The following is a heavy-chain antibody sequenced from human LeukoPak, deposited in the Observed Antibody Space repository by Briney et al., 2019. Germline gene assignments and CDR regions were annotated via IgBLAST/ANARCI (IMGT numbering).Heavy chain of an antibody. V-gene: IGHV1-18*01. Sequence: ASVKASCKASAYTFTNYGIIWVRQAPGQGREWMGWISVYNGDTNYAQRLQGRVTMTTDTSTSTAYMELRSLTSDDTAVYYCTREGTGTTLSYYYYMDVWGKGTTVTVSS. CDR3: TREGTGTTLSYYYYMDV. CDR1: AYTFTNYG. D-gene: IGHD1-1*01. J-gene: IGHJ6*03. CDR2: ISVYNGDT.